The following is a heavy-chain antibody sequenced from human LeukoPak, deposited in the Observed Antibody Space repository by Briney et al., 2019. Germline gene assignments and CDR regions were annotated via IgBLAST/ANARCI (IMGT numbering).Heavy chain of an antibody. D-gene: IGHD4-11*01. CDR2: INHSGGS. J-gene: IGHJ6*03. CDR3: ARLKSTVTTRGMVYYMDV. Sequence: PSETLSLTCAVYGGSFSGYYWTWIRQPPGKGLEWIGEINHSGGSNYTPSLKSRVTISVDTSKNQFSLELTSVTAADTAVYYCARLKSTVTTRGMVYYMDVWGKGTTVTVSS. V-gene: IGHV4-34*01. CDR1: GGSFSGYY.